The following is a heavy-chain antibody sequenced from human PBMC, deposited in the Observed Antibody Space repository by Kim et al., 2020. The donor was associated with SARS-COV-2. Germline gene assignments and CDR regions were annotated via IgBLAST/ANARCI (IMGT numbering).Heavy chain of an antibody. V-gene: IGHV3-33*01. CDR1: GFTFNNYG. CDR2: IWHDGNNK. J-gene: IGHJ3*02. Sequence: GGSLRLSCAASGFTFNNYGMHWVRQAPGKGLEWVAVIWHDGNNKYYADSVKGRFTISRYRSKNTLYLQMNSLRVEDTAVYYCARDRLAIFGDSFDIWGQG. CDR3: ARDRLAIFGDSFDI. D-gene: IGHD3-3*02.